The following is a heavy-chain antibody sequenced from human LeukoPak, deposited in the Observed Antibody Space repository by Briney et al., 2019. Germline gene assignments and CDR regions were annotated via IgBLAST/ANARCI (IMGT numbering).Heavy chain of an antibody. CDR2: IVVGSGNT. CDR1: GFTFTSSA. J-gene: IGHJ4*02. Sequence: SVKVSCKASGFTFTSSAMQWVRQARGQRLEWIGWIVVGSGNTNYAQKFQERVTITRDMSTSTAYMELSSLRSEDTAVYYCASGSSGWYRTFDYWGQGTLVTVSS. V-gene: IGHV1-58*02. D-gene: IGHD6-19*01. CDR3: ASGSSGWYRTFDY.